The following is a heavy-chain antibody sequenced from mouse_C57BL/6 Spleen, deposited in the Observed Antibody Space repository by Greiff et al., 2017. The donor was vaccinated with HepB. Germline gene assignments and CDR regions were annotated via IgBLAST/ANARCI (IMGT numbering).Heavy chain of an antibody. D-gene: IGHD5-1*01. CDR3: ARGGDILPSWFAY. V-gene: IGHV1-82*01. CDR2: IYPGDGDT. CDR1: GYAFSSSW. J-gene: IGHJ3*01. Sequence: VQLQQSGPELVKPGASVKISCKASGYAFSSSWMNWVKQRPGKGLEWIGRIYPGDGDTNYNGKFKGKATLTADKSSSTAYMRLSSLTSEDSAVYFCARGGDILPSWFAYWGQGTLVTVSA.